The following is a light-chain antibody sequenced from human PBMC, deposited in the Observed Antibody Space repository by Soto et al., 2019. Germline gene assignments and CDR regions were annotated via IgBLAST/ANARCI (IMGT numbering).Light chain of an antibody. CDR2: EVS. Sequence: QSALTQPASVSGSPGQSITISCTGTSSDVGGYNYVSWYQQHPGKAPKLTIYEVSNRPSGVSNRFSGSKSGNTASLTISGLQAEDEADYYCCSYAGGYTHVFGTGT. CDR1: SSDVGGYNY. J-gene: IGLJ1*01. CDR3: CSYAGGYTHV. V-gene: IGLV2-14*01.